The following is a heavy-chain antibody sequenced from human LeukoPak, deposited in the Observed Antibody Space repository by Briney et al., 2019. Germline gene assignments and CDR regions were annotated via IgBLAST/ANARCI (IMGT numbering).Heavy chain of an antibody. J-gene: IGHJ4*02. CDR2: IIPIFGTA. D-gene: IGHD5-24*01. CDR3: ARDQGKATLI. V-gene: IGHV1-69*05. CDR1: GGTFSSSA. Sequence: SVKVSCKASGGTFSSSAISWLRQAPGQGLEWMGGIIPIFGTANYAQKFQGRVTITTDESTSTAYMELSSLRSEDTAVYYCARDQGKATLIWGQGTLVTVSS.